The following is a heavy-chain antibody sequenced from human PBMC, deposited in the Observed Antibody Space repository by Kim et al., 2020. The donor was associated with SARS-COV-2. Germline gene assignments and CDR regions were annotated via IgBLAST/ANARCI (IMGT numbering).Heavy chain of an antibody. Sequence: GGSLRLSCAASGFTFDDYAMHWVRQAPGKGLEWVSGISWNSGSIGYADSVKGRFTISRDNAKNSLYLQMNSLRAEDTALYYCAKSLLGSSGYFDYSGQGTPVSVS. CDR3: AKSLLGSSGYFDY. CDR1: GFTFDDYA. V-gene: IGHV3-9*01. J-gene: IGHJ4*02. CDR2: ISWNSGSI. D-gene: IGHD1-26*01.